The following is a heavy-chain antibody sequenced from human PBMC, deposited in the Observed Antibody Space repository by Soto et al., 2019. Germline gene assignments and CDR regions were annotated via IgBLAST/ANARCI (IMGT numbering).Heavy chain of an antibody. CDR1: GGSFSGYY. Sequence: SETLSLTCAVYGGSFSGYYWSWIRQPPGKGLEWIGEINHSGSTNYNPSLKSRVTISVDTSKNQFSLKLSSVTAADTAVYYCARENGDYNNYYYYYYMDVWGKGTTVTVSS. D-gene: IGHD4-17*01. CDR3: ARENGDYNNYYYYYYMDV. CDR2: INHSGST. V-gene: IGHV4-34*01. J-gene: IGHJ6*03.